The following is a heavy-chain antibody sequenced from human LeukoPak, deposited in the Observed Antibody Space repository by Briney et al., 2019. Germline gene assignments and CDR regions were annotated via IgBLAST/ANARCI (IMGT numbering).Heavy chain of an antibody. J-gene: IGHJ6*02. CDR1: GFTFSSYA. CDR3: ARGVVDYGMDV. D-gene: IGHD2-15*01. CDR2: MSYDGSNK. V-gene: IGHV3-30-3*01. Sequence: GGSLRLSCAASGFTFSSYAMHWVRRAPGKGLEWVAVMSYDGSNKYYADSVKGRFTISRDNSKNTLFLQINSLRAEDTAVYSCARGVVDYGMDVWGQGTTVTVSS.